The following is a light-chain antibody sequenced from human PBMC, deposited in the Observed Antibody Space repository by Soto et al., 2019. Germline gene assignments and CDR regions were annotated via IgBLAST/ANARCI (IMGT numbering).Light chain of an antibody. V-gene: IGKV1-5*01. CDR1: QTISSW. CDR2: HAS. Sequence: DIQMTQSPSTLSASVGDRVTITCRASQTISSWLAWYQQKPGKAPTLLXYHASTLERGVPSRFRGTGSGTEFTLSIDSLQPDDFETYYCQQYHTYSITFGQGTRLEIK. CDR3: QQYHTYSIT. J-gene: IGKJ5*01.